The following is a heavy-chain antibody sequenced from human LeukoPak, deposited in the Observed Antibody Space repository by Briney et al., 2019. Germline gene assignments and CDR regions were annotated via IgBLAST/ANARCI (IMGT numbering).Heavy chain of an antibody. CDR2: IFYSGIT. CDR1: GGSISSYY. D-gene: IGHD3-22*01. CDR3: ARDYYDSSGIDAFDI. J-gene: IGHJ3*02. V-gene: IGHV4-59*01. Sequence: SETLSLTCTVSGGSISSYYWSWIRQPPGKGLEWIGYIFYSGITNYNPSLSLKSRVTISVDTSKNQFSLKLSSVTAADTAVYYCARDYYDSSGIDAFDIWGQGTMVTVSS.